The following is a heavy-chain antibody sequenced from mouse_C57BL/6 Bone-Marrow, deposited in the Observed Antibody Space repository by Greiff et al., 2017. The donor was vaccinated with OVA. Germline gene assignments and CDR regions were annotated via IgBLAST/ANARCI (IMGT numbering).Heavy chain of an antibody. CDR2: INPNNGGT. D-gene: IGHD2-2*01. J-gene: IGHJ3*01. CDR3: SRRWLPYPAWFAY. V-gene: IGHV1-18*01. Sequence: EVKLVESGPELVKPGASVKIPCKASGYTFTDYNMDWVKQSHGKSLEWIGDINPNNGGTIYNQKFKGKATLTVDKSSSTAYMDLRSLTSEDTAVYYCSRRWLPYPAWFAYWGQGTLVTVSA. CDR1: GYTFTDYN.